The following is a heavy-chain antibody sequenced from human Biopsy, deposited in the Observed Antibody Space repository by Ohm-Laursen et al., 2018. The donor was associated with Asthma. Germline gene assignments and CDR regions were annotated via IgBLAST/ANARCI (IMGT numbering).Heavy chain of an antibody. CDR2: VYWTGST. J-gene: IGHJ4*02. V-gene: IGHV4-59*07. D-gene: IGHD6-19*01. Sequence: SDTLSLTCRVYGGSISSFYWSWIRQSPEKGLEWMGYVYWTGSTNYNPSLKSRVTMSVDTSKNRILLELTSVIAADTAIYYCVRAVRNEQWLAPFDYWGQGKPVTVSS. CDR3: VRAVRNEQWLAPFDY. CDR1: GGSISSFY.